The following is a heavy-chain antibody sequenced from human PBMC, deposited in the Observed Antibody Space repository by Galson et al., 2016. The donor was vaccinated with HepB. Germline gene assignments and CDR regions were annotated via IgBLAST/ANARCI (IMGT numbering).Heavy chain of an antibody. D-gene: IGHD7-27*01. V-gene: IGHV3-33*01. CDR3: ARDRWGGHYGMDV. CDR1: GFTFSTYG. Sequence: SLRLSCAASGFTFSTYGVHWVRQAPGKGLEWVAVIWFGGSKKYYADSVKGRFTISRDNSKNTLFLQMDSLRAEDTAVYYCARDRWGGHYGMDVWGQGTTVTVSS. CDR2: IWFGGSKK. J-gene: IGHJ6*02.